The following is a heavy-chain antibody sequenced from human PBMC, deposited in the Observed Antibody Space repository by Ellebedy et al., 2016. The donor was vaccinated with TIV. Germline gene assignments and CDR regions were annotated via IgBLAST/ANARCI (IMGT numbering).Heavy chain of an antibody. CDR1: GYTFTTYA. CDR2: INAGNGNT. V-gene: IGHV1-3*01. J-gene: IGHJ3*02. CDR3: ARAGVGVTFVLSAFDI. D-gene: IGHD1-26*01. Sequence: AASVKVSCKASGYTFTTYAMHWVRQAPGQRLEWMGWINAGNGNTKSSQKFQGRVTITRDTSASTAYMELSSLRSEDTAVYYCARAGVGVTFVLSAFDIWGQGTMVTVSS.